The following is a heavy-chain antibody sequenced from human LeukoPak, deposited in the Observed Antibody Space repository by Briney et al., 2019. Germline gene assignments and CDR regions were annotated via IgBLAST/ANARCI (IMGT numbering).Heavy chain of an antibody. CDR1: GFSLNNAW. Sequence: PGGSLRLSCAASGFSLNNAWMSWVRQAPGKGLEWVGRIKSKTDGETIDYAAPVRGGSTISRDDSKNMVYLVMNNLKAEDTAVYYCTTSYYDSSGFRAWGQGTLVTVSS. V-gene: IGHV3-15*01. CDR3: TTSYYDSSGFRA. D-gene: IGHD3-22*01. CDR2: IKSKTDGETI. J-gene: IGHJ4*02.